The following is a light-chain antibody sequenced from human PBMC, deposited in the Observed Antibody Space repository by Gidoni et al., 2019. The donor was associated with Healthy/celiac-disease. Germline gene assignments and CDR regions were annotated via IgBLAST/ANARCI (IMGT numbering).Light chain of an antibody. Sequence: DIQLTQSPSFLSASVGDRVTITCRASQGISSYLAWYQQKPGKAPKFLIYAASTLQSGVPSRFSGSGSGTEFTLTISSLQPEDFATYYCQQLNSYLFTFXPXTKVDIK. J-gene: IGKJ3*01. CDR1: QGISSY. V-gene: IGKV1-9*01. CDR2: AAS. CDR3: QQLNSYLFT.